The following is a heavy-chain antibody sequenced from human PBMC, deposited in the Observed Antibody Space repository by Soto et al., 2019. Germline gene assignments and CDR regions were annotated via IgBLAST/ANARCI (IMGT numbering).Heavy chain of an antibody. V-gene: IGHV4-39*01. J-gene: IGHJ5*02. D-gene: IGHD6-13*01. CDR3: ARPSSWYGRNWFDP. Sequence: SETLSLTCTVSGGSISSSSYYWGWIRQPPGKGLEWIGSIYYSGSTYYNPSLKSRVTISVDTSKNQFSLKLSSVTAADTAVYYCARPSSWYGRNWFDPWGQGXLVTVYS. CDR2: IYYSGST. CDR1: GGSISSSSYY.